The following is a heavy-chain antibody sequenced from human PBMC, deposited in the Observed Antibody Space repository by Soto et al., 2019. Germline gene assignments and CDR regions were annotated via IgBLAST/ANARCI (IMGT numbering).Heavy chain of an antibody. CDR2: INIDGSTT. J-gene: IGHJ4*02. D-gene: IGHD6-13*01. V-gene: IGHV3-74*01. Sequence: EVQLVESGGGLVQPGGSLRLSCAVSGFTFSRYWMHWVRQAPGKGLLWVSRINIDGSTTNYADSVEGRFTISRDNAKNTLYLQMNNLRGEDTAEYYCVRGTSNWYGIDYCGQGTFVTVSS. CDR1: GFTFSRYW. CDR3: VRGTSNWYGIDY.